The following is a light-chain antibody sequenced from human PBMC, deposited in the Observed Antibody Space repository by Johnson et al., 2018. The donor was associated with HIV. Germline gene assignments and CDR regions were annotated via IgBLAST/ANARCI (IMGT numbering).Light chain of an antibody. V-gene: IGLV1-51*01. Sequence: QSVLTQPPSVSAAPGQKVNISCSGSSSNIGNNYVSWYQQLPGTAPKLLIYDNNKRPSGIPDRFSGSKSGTSTTLGLTGLQTGDEADYYCGTWDSSLSAYVFGTGTKVTVL. CDR1: SSNIGNNY. J-gene: IGLJ1*01. CDR3: GTWDSSLSAYV. CDR2: DNN.